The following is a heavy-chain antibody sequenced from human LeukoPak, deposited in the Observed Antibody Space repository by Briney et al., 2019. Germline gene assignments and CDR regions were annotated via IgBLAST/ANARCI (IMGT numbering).Heavy chain of an antibody. CDR3: AREVKGYSHGRKYYYMDV. Sequence: ASVTVSCTASGYTFTSYDINWVRQATGQGLEWMGWMNPNSGNTGYAQKFQGRVSITRKTSISTAYMELSSLRSEDTAVYYCAREVKGYSHGRKYYYMDVWGKGTTVTVSS. J-gene: IGHJ6*03. CDR2: MNPNSGNT. D-gene: IGHD5-18*01. V-gene: IGHV1-8*03. CDR1: GYTFTSYD.